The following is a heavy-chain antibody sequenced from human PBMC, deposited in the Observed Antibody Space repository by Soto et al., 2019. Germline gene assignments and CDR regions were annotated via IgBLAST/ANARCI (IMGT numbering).Heavy chain of an antibody. CDR3: ARGWQQLVLSYYYYYGMDV. CDR1: GGSFSGYY. CDR2: INHSGST. J-gene: IGHJ6*02. Sequence: QVQLQQWGAGLLKPSETLSLTCAVYGGSFSGYYWSWIRQPPGKGLEWIGEINHSGSTNYNPSLKSRVTISVDTSKNQFSLKPSSVAAADTAVYYCARGWQQLVLSYYYYYGMDVWGQGTTVTVSS. D-gene: IGHD6-13*01. V-gene: IGHV4-34*01.